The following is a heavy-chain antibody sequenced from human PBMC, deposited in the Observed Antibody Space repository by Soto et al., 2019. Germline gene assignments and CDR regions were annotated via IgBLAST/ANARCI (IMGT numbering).Heavy chain of an antibody. CDR3: ARVGRGTIFGVVIIGDYYYYYMDV. Sequence: PSETLSLTCAVYGGSFSGYYWSWIRQPPGKGLEWIGEINHSGSTNYNPSLKSRVTISVDTSKNQFSLKLSSVTAADTAVYYCARVGRGTIFGVVIIGDYYYYYMDVWGKGTTVTVSS. CDR2: INHSGST. CDR1: GGSFSGYY. D-gene: IGHD3-3*01. V-gene: IGHV4-34*01. J-gene: IGHJ6*03.